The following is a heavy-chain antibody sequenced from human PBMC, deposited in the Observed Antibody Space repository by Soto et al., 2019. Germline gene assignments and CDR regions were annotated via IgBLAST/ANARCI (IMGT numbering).Heavy chain of an antibody. V-gene: IGHV5-51*01. Sequence: PGESLKISCEGSGYSFSRYWIAWVRQMPGKGLEWMGVIYPGDSAARYTPSFQGRVTLSVDKSIRTAYLQWNSLQLSDTGMYYCARGSYYDFLTGSRGTYPKDIWGQGTTVTVSS. CDR3: ARGSYYDFLTGSRGTYPKDI. CDR1: GYSFSRYW. CDR2: IYPGDSAA. D-gene: IGHD3-9*01. J-gene: IGHJ6*02.